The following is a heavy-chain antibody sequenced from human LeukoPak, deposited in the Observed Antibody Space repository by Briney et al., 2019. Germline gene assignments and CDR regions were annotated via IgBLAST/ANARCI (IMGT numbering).Heavy chain of an antibody. V-gene: IGHV3-21*01. CDR3: ARDGMRAFDI. CDR2: ISSSSSYI. CDR1: GFTSSSYS. Sequence: GGSLRLSCAASGFTSSSYSMNWVRQAPGKGLEWVSSISSSSSYIYYADSVKGRFTISRDNAKNSLYLQMNSLRAEDTAVYYCARDGMRAFDIWGQGTMVTVSS. J-gene: IGHJ3*02.